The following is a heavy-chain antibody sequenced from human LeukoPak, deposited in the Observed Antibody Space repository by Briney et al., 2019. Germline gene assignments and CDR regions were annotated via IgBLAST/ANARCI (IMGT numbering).Heavy chain of an antibody. Sequence: GGSLRLSCAASGFTFSSYWMHWVRQAPGKGLVWVSRINSDGSSTSYADSVKGRFTISRDNAKNTLYLQMNSLRAEDTAVYYCARVASNDYSNLRYYYYYYGMDVWGQGTTVTVS. V-gene: IGHV3-74*01. CDR3: ARVASNDYSNLRYYYYYYGMDV. CDR2: INSDGSST. J-gene: IGHJ6*02. CDR1: GFTFSSYW. D-gene: IGHD4-11*01.